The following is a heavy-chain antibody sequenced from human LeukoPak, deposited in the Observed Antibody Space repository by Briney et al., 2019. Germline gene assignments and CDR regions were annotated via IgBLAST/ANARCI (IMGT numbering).Heavy chain of an antibody. D-gene: IGHD3-10*02. CDR2: VSGSGGST. J-gene: IGHJ6*04. Sequence: GGSLRLSCAASGFTFSSYGMSWVRQAPGKGLEWVSAVSGSGGSTYYADSVKGRFTISRDNAKNSLYLQMNSLRAEDTAVYYCAELGITMIGGVWGKGTTVTISS. V-gene: IGHV3-23*01. CDR3: AELGITMIGGV. CDR1: GFTFSSYG.